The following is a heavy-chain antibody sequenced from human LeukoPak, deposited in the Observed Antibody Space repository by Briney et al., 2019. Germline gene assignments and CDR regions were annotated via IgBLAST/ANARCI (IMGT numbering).Heavy chain of an antibody. V-gene: IGHV3-7*04. CDR1: GFAFSDFS. CDR2: VKPDGGEK. CDR3: ARWRGSGKYFDS. D-gene: IGHD3-10*01. J-gene: IGHJ4*02. Sequence: GGSLRLSCAASGFAFSDFSMNWVRLAPGRGLAWVATVKPDGGEKYYVDAVKGRFTISGDNAKNSLYLQMNSLRAEDTAVYYCARWRGSGKYFDSWGQGTLVTVSS.